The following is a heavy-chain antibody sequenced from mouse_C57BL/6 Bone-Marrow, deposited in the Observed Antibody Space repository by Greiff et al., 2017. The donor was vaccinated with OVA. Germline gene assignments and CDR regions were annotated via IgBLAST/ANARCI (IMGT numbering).Heavy chain of an antibody. D-gene: IGHD2-3*01. CDR1: GYTFTTYP. V-gene: IGHV1-47*01. J-gene: IGHJ3*01. Sequence: ESGAELVKPGASVKMSCKASGYTFTTYPIEWMKQNHGKSLEWIGNFHPYNDDTKYNEKFKGKATLTVEKSSSTVYLELSRLTSDDSAVYYCARRVDGYYAWFAYWGQGTLVTVSA. CDR2: FHPYNDDT. CDR3: ARRVDGYYAWFAY.